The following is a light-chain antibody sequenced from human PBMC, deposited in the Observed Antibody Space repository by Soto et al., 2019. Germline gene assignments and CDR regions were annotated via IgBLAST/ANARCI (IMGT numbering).Light chain of an antibody. CDR2: DVS. Sequence: DIQMTQSPSILSASVGDRVTITCRASQSIDIHLAWYQQKPGKAPKLLIYDVSTLYSGVPSRLSGSGSGTEFTLTISSLQPDDFATYYCHQYNSYSTFGPGTKAEI. CDR1: QSIDIH. J-gene: IGKJ3*01. CDR3: HQYNSYST. V-gene: IGKV1-5*01.